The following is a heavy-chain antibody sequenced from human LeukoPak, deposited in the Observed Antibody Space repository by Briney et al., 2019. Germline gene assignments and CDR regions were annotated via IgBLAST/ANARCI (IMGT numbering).Heavy chain of an antibody. CDR2: IYPGDSDT. V-gene: IGHV5-51*01. D-gene: IGHD5-24*01. CDR1: GYNFITSW. J-gene: IGHJ5*02. CDR3: ARRTDGANYSFFHP. Sequence: GESLKISCKGSGYNFITSWIGWVRQMPGKGLEWMGIIYPGDSDTRYSPSFQGQVTISADKSISTAYLQWSTLKASDTAVYYCARRTDGANYSFFHPWGQGTLVIVSS.